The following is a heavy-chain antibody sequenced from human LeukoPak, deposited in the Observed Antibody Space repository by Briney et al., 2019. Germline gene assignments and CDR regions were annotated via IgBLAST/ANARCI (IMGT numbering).Heavy chain of an antibody. CDR3: ASFRDYYDSSGYSYFDY. CDR1: GYTFTGYY. Sequence: ASVKVSCKASGYTFTGYYMHWVRQAPGQGLEWMGWINPNSGGTNYAQKLQGRVTMTRDTSISTAYMELSRLRSDDTAVYYCASFRDYYDSSGYSYFDYWGQGTLVTVSS. V-gene: IGHV1-2*02. D-gene: IGHD3-22*01. CDR2: INPNSGGT. J-gene: IGHJ4*02.